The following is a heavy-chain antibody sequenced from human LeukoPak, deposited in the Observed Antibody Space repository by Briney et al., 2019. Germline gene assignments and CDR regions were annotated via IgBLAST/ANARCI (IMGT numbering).Heavy chain of an antibody. CDR3: ARATYYYDSSGYDYFDY. D-gene: IGHD3-22*01. CDR2: IIPIFGTA. J-gene: IGHJ4*02. CDR1: GGTFSSYA. Sequence: SVKVSCKASGGTFSSYAISWVRQAPGQGLEWMGGIIPIFGTANYAQKFQGRVTITADESTSTAYMELSSLRSEDTAVYYCARATYYYDSSGYDYFDYWGQGTLVTVSS. V-gene: IGHV1-69*13.